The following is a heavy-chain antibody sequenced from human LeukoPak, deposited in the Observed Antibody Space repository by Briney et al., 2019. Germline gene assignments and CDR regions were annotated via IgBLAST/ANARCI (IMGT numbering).Heavy chain of an antibody. CDR2: INSDGSST. V-gene: IGHV3-74*01. CDR1: GFTFSSYW. CDR3: SXXXGHAXDI. Sequence: SGGSLRLSCAASGFTFSSYWMHWVRQVPGKGLVWVSRINSDGSSTSYADSVKGRFTISRDNAKNTLYVQMNSLRAEDTAVYYCSXXXGHAXDIWGRGTXXTVS. J-gene: IGHJ3*02.